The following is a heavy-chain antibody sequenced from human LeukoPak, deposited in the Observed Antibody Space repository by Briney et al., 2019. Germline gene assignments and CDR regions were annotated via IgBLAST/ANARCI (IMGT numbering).Heavy chain of an antibody. CDR1: GDSVSSNSAA. CDR3: ARDQTYYYDSSGYYYGEGFDP. J-gene: IGHJ5*02. CDR2: TYYRSKWYN. V-gene: IGHV6-1*01. Sequence: SQTLPLTCAISGDSVSSNSAAWNWIRQSPSRGLEWLGRTYYRSKWYNDYAVSVKSRITINPDTSKNQFSLQLNSVTPEDTAVYYCARDQTYYYDSSGYYYGEGFDPWGQGTLVTVSS. D-gene: IGHD3-22*01.